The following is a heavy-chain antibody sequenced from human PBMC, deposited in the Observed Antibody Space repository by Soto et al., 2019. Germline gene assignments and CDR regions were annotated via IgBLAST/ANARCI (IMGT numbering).Heavy chain of an antibody. CDR2: LDQSGGT. V-gene: IGHV4-34*01. CDR3: AREDSYGWSGESLDV. J-gene: IGHJ6*02. CDR1: GDSLRGQS. Sequence: QVQLQQWGAGRLKASETLSLTCAVVGDSLRGQSWNWFRQSPGKGLEWIGELDQSGGTNYNPSLKSRAIISDDTSKNQFSLTLTSVTAADTAVYYCAREDSYGWSGESLDVWGQGTTVTVSS. D-gene: IGHD6-19*01.